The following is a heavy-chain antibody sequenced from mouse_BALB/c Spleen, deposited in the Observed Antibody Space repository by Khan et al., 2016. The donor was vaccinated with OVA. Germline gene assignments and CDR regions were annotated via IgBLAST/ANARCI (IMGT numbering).Heavy chain of an antibody. V-gene: IGHV3-2*02. Sequence: VQLQESGPGLVKPSQSLSLTCTVTGYSITSGYAWNWIRQFPGNKLEWMGYISYSGVTSYTPSLKSRISITRDTSKNQFFLQLNSVTTEAAATFYCTKGNYYDYYLDYWGQGTTLTVSS. D-gene: IGHD1-1*01. CDR2: ISYSGVT. CDR1: GYSITSGYA. CDR3: TKGNYYDYYLDY. J-gene: IGHJ2*01.